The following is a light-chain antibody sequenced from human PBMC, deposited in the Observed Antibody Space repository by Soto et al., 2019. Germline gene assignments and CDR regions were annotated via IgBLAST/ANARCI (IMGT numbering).Light chain of an antibody. Sequence: QAEVTQEPSLTVSPGGTVTLTCGSSTGAVTNGHYPYWFQQKPGQAPRTLIYDTTNRHSWTPARFSGSLLGGKAALTLSGAQPEDEAEYYCLLSYNGPYVFGTGTKATVL. V-gene: IGLV7-46*01. CDR3: LLSYNGPYV. CDR2: DTT. J-gene: IGLJ1*01. CDR1: TGAVTNGHY.